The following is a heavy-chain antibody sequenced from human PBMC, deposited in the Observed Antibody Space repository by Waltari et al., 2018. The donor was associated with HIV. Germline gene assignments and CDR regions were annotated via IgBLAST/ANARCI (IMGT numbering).Heavy chain of an antibody. V-gene: IGHV3-7*01. J-gene: IGHJ4*02. CDR3: ARDGGEY. CDR1: GFDFRRYW. Sequence: DVQLVESGGGVVRPGGSLRLSCVGSGFDFRRYWMTWVRHTPGKGLWWGAKIKEDGSKKYYEESVKGRFTITRDNAENTVWLEMRNLRVDDAGLYYCARDGGEYWGQGTLLTVSS. CDR2: IKEDGSKK. D-gene: IGHD3-10*01.